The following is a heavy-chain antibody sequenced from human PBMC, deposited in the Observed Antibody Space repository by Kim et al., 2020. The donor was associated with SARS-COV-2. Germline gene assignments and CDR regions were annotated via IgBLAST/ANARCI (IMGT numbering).Heavy chain of an antibody. V-gene: IGHV3-30*03. J-gene: IGHJ4*02. CDR3: ATVVYSSGWLDYFDY. Sequence: GGSLRLSCAASGFTFSSYGMHWVRQAPGKGLEWVAVISHDGSNTFYADSVKGRFTISRDNTKNTLYLQMNSLRAEDTAVYYCATVVYSSGWLDYFDYWGQGTLVTVSS. CDR1: GFTFSSYG. CDR2: ISHDGSNT. D-gene: IGHD6-13*01.